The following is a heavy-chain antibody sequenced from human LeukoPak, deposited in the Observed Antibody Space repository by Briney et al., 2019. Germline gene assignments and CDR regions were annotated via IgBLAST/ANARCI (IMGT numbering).Heavy chain of an antibody. Sequence: SETLSLTCTVSGGSISSHYWSWIRQPPGKGLEWIGYIYYSGSTNYNPSLKSRVTISVDTSKNQFSLKLSSVTAADTAVYYSARWGGNFDYWGQGTLVTVSS. J-gene: IGHJ4*02. D-gene: IGHD3-16*01. CDR3: ARWGGNFDY. CDR1: GGSISSHY. V-gene: IGHV4-59*11. CDR2: IYYSGST.